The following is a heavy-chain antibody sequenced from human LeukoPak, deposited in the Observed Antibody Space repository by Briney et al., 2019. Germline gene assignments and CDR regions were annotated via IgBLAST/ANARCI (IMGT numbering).Heavy chain of an antibody. V-gene: IGHV1-46*01. CDR1: GYAFSNYY. D-gene: IGHD3-10*01. J-gene: IGHJ3*02. CDR3: ARDSGPSAFDI. Sequence: ASVEVSCKASGYAFSNYYIHWVRQAPGQGLEWVGLINPSGGATTYAQRFQGRVTITRDTSASIAYMELSSLRSEGMAVYYCARDSGPSAFDIWGQGTMVTVSS. CDR2: INPSGGAT.